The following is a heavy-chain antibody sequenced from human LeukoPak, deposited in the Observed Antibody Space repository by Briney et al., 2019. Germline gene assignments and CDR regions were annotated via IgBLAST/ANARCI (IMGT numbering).Heavy chain of an antibody. CDR1: GFTFSSYG. J-gene: IGHJ4*02. Sequence: GGSLRLSCAASGFTFSSYGMHWVRQAPGKGLEWVAVISYDGNDKYYADSVKGRFTISRDNSKNTLYLEVDSPRVEDTAVYYCARDFWFGESGAGGYFDYWGQGTLVTVSS. V-gene: IGHV3-30*03. CDR3: ARDFWFGESGAGGYFDY. D-gene: IGHD3-10*01. CDR2: ISYDGNDK.